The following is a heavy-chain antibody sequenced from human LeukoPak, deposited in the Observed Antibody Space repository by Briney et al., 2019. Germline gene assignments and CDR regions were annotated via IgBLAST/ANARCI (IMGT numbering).Heavy chain of an antibody. Sequence: PSETLSLTCTVSGDSISSSNYYWGWIRQPPGKGLEWIGHIYYSGSTYYNPSLKSRVTISVDTSKNQISLKLISVTVADTAIYYCARGQGATVSQVGKNWFDPWGQGTRVTVSS. CDR1: GDSISSSNYY. V-gene: IGHV4-39*07. J-gene: IGHJ5*02. CDR3: ARGQGATVSQVGKNWFDP. CDR2: IYYSGST. D-gene: IGHD1-26*01.